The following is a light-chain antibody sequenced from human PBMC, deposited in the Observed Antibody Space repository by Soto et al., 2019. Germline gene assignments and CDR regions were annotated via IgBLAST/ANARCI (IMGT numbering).Light chain of an antibody. Sequence: EIVMTQSPDTLSVSPGERATLSCRASQSVRSNLAWYQQKPAQAPRLLIYGASTRATGIPARFSGSGSGTEFTLTISSLQSEDFAVYYCQQYNNWPPWTFGQGTKVDIK. CDR1: QSVRSN. CDR3: QQYNNWPPWT. CDR2: GAS. J-gene: IGKJ1*01. V-gene: IGKV3-15*01.